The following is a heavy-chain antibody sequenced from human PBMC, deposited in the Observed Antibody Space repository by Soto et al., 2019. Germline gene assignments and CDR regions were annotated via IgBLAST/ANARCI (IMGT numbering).Heavy chain of an antibody. CDR2: ISSSGYTT. D-gene: IGHD1-1*01. CDR3: AKKDITTIGSNWFDP. J-gene: IGHJ5*02. CDR1: GFTSSSYS. V-gene: IGHV3-23*01. Sequence: PGGSLRLSCAASGFTSSSYSMTWVRQAPGKGLEWVSIISSSGYTTYYADSVKGRFTISRDNSKNTLYLQMNSLRAEDTALYYCAKKDITTIGSNWFDPWGQGTVVTVSS.